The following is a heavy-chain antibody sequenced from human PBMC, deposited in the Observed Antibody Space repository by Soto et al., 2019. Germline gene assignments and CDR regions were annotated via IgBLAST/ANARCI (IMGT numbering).Heavy chain of an antibody. J-gene: IGHJ3*02. CDR2: IFPGDSDT. V-gene: IGHV5-51*01. Sequence: PVESLKISCKGSGYNFANYWICWVLQMPGKGLEWMGMIFPGDSDTKNSPSLQGQITMSVDKSDSSAYLQWRSLKASDTAMYYCAAGYTTGPDAFDIWGQGTMVTVSS. D-gene: IGHD6-13*01. CDR1: GYNFANYW. CDR3: AAGYTTGPDAFDI.